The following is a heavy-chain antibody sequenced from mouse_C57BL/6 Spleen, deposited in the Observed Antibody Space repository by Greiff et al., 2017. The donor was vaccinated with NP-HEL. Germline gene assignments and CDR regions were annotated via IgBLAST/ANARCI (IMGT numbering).Heavy chain of an antibody. CDR3: ARAQLGYWYFEV. D-gene: IGHD4-1*02. V-gene: IGHV1-26*01. CDR2: INPNNGGT. J-gene: IGHJ1*03. Sequence: VQLQQSGPELVKPRASVKISCKASGYTFTDYYMNWVKQSHGKSLEWIGDINPNNGGTSYNQKFKGKATLTVDKSSSTAYMELRSLTSEDSAVYYCARAQLGYWYFEVWGTGTTVTVSS. CDR1: GYTFTDYY.